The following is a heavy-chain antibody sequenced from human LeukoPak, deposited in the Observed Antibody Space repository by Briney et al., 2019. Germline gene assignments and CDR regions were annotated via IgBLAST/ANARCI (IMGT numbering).Heavy chain of an antibody. J-gene: IGHJ6*02. CDR1: GGSISSTSYY. CDR3: ARNGAGTRHYGMDV. Sequence: SETLSLTCTVSGGSISSTSYYWSWIRQPAGKGLEWIGHIYITGSTNYNPSLKSRVTLSVDTSMNQFSLRLSSVTAADTAVYYCARNGAGTRHYGMDVWGQGTTVTVSS. CDR2: IYITGST. V-gene: IGHV4-61*09. D-gene: IGHD3-10*01.